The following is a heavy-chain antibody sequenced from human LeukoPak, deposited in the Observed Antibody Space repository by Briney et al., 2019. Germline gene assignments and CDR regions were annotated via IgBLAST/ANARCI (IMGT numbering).Heavy chain of an antibody. D-gene: IGHD5-18*01. CDR1: GGSFSGYY. CDR2: INHSGST. Sequence: PSETLSLTCTVYGGSFSGYYWSWIRQPPGKGLEWIGEINHSGSTNYNPSLKSRVTISVDTSKNQFSLKLSSVTAADTAVYYCARTTEGGYTYDYFYYYYMDVWGKGTTVTISS. V-gene: IGHV4-34*01. CDR3: ARTTEGGYTYDYFYYYYMDV. J-gene: IGHJ6*03.